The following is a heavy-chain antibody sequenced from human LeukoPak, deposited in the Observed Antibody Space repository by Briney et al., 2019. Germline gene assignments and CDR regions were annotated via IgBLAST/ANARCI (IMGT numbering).Heavy chain of an antibody. V-gene: IGHV3-21*04. D-gene: IGHD3-3*01. Sequence: GGSLRLSCAASGFTFSSYSMNWVRQAPGKGLEWVSSISSSSSYIYYADSVKGRFTISRDNSKNSLYLQMNSLRTEDTALYYCAKDISNYDFWSGFYTWGQGTLVTVSS. CDR2: ISSSSSYI. J-gene: IGHJ5*02. CDR3: AKDISNYDFWSGFYT. CDR1: GFTFSSYS.